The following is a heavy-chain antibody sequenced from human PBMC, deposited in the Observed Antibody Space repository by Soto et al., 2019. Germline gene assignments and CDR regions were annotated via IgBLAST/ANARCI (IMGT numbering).Heavy chain of an antibody. CDR2: IYYSGST. V-gene: IGHV4-61*08. CDR3: ARSPNYYYYGFDV. CDR1: GGSVSSGDYF. J-gene: IGHJ6*02. D-gene: IGHD3-10*01. Sequence: SETLSLTCTVSGGSVSSGDYFWSWLRQSPGKRLEWIAYIYYSGSTNYNPSLKSRATISVDTSKSQVSPTLTSMTAADAALYYCARSPNYYYYGFDVWGQGTAVTVSS.